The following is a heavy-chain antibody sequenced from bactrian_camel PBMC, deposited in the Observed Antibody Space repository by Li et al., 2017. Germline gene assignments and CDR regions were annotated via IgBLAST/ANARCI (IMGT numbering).Heavy chain of an antibody. CDR3: TADPRFSYCKSNRLPEV. J-gene: IGHJ2*01. Sequence: HVQLVESGGGSVQAGGSLTLSCIASGDSTSGVRSGDSTSGYCMGWFRQAPGKEREAVATRDVDGNTRYADSVKGRFAIPKGNTKNSLNLQMRDLKVEDTAVYYCTADPRFSYCKSNRLPEVWDQGTQVTVS. CDR1: GDSTSGVRSGDSTSG. V-gene: IGHV3S53*01. CDR2: RDVDGNT. D-gene: IGHD2*01.